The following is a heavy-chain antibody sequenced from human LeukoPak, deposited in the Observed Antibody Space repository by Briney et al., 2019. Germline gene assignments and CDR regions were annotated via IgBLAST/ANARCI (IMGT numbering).Heavy chain of an antibody. CDR2: IWYDGSNK. CDR3: ARDQGCSSTNCYSLFFHY. Sequence: GGSLRLSCAASGFTFSTYGMHWVRQAPGKGLEWVGIIWYDGSNKYYADSVKGRFTICRDNSQNTLYLQMNSLRAEDTAVYYCARDQGCSSTNCYSLFFHYWGQGTLVTVSS. CDR1: GFTFSTYG. V-gene: IGHV3-33*01. J-gene: IGHJ4*02. D-gene: IGHD2-2*01.